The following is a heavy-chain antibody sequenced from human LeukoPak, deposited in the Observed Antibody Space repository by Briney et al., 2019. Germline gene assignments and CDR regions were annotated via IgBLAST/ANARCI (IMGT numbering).Heavy chain of an antibody. CDR2: MNPNSGNT. D-gene: IGHD3-10*01. V-gene: IGHV1-8*01. CDR1: GYTFTSYD. Sequence: GASVKVSCKASGYTFTSYDINWVRQATGQGLEWMGWMNPNSGNTGYAQKFQGRVTMTRNTSISTAYMELSRLRSDDTAVYYCARDGSGSYFSWLDPWGRGTLVTVSS. J-gene: IGHJ5*02. CDR3: ARDGSGSYFSWLDP.